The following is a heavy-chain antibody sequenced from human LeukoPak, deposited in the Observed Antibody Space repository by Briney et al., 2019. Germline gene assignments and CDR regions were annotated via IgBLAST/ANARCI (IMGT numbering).Heavy chain of an antibody. CDR1: GGSISDHC. D-gene: IGHD3-10*01. CDR3: ATTMGFYYMDV. Sequence: SETLSLICTVSGGSISDHCGSWLRQPPGKGLEWLGHIYFSGTTDYNPSLSDRVTISVDKAKNQFSLKLNSVTAADTAVYYCATTMGFYYMDVWGKGTTVTVSS. V-gene: IGHV4-59*11. CDR2: IYFSGTT. J-gene: IGHJ6*03.